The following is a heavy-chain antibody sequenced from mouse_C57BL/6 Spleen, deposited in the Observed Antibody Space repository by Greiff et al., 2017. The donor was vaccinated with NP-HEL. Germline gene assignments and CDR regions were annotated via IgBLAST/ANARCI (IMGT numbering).Heavy chain of an antibody. V-gene: IGHV1-19*01. CDR3: ARSVPGGFAY. CDR1: GYTFTDYY. Sequence: EVQLQESGPVLVKPGASVKMSCKASGYTFTDYYMNWVKQSHGKSLEWIGVINPYNGGTSYNQKFKGKATLTVDKSSSTAYMELNSLTSEDSAVYYCARSVPGGFAYWGQGTLVTVSA. J-gene: IGHJ3*01. CDR2: INPYNGGT. D-gene: IGHD1-1*01.